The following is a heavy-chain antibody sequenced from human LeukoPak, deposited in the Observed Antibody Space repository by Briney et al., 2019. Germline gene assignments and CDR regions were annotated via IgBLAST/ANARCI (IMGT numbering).Heavy chain of an antibody. D-gene: IGHD3-22*01. CDR3: ARCPADYYDSSGYYPNYFDY. J-gene: IGHJ4*02. CDR2: IYYSGTT. V-gene: IGHV4-59*01. Sequence: KPSETLSLTCTVSGGSIRSYYWSWIRQPPGKGLEWIGYIYYSGTTNYNPSLKSRVRISVDTSKNQFSLKLSSVTAADTAVYYRARCPADYYDSSGYYPNYFDYWGQGTLVTVSS. CDR1: GGSIRSYY.